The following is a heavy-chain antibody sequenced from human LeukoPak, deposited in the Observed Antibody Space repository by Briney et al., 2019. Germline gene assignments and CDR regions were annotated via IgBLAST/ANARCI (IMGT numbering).Heavy chain of an antibody. J-gene: IGHJ6*03. CDR2: INHSGST. Sequence: SETLSLTCAVYGGSFSGYYWSWIRQPPGKGLEWIGEINHSGSTNYNPSLKSRVTISVDTSKNQFSLKLSSVTAADTAVYYCARGIWSFYYYYMDVWGKGTTVTVSS. CDR1: GGSFSGYY. V-gene: IGHV4-34*01. CDR3: ARGIWSFYYYYMDV. D-gene: IGHD3-16*01.